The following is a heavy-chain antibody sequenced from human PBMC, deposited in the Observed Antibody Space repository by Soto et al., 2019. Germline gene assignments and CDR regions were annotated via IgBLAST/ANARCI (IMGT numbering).Heavy chain of an antibody. CDR2: IYYSGST. CDR3: ARSLLYYYGSGSYYNEFDY. V-gene: IGHV4-31*03. D-gene: IGHD3-10*01. Sequence: PSETLSLTCTVSGGSISSGGYYWSWIRQHPGKGLEWIGYIYYSGSTYYNPSLKSRVTISVDTSKNQFSLKLSSVTAADTAVYYCARSLLYYYGSGSYYNEFDYWGQGTLVTVSS. J-gene: IGHJ4*02. CDR1: GGSISSGGYY.